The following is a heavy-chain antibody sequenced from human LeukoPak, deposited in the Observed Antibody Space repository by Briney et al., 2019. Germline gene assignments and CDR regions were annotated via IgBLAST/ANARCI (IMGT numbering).Heavy chain of an antibody. CDR3: ARGRGYYYYMDV. D-gene: IGHD3-10*01. CDR1: GGSISSGSYY. J-gene: IGHJ6*03. CDR2: IYYSGST. Sequence: PSETLSLTCTVSGGSISSGSYYWSWIRQPPGKGLEWIGYIYYSGSTNYNPSLKSRVTISVDTSKNQFSLKLSSVTAADTAVYYCARGRGYYYYMDVWGKGTTVTVSS. V-gene: IGHV4-61*01.